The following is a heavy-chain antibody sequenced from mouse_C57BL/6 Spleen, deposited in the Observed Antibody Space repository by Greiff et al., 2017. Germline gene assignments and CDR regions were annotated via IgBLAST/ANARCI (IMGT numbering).Heavy chain of an antibody. J-gene: IGHJ1*03. CDR3: ARREPRGYFDV. CDR2: ISSGGSYT. CDR1: GFTFSSYG. V-gene: IGHV5-6*01. Sequence: VQLKESGGDLVKPGGSLKLSCAASGFTFSSYGMSWVRQTPDKRLEWVATISSGGSYTYYPDSVKGRFTISRDNAKNTLYLQMSSLKAEDTAMYYCARREPRGYFDVWGTGTTVTGAS.